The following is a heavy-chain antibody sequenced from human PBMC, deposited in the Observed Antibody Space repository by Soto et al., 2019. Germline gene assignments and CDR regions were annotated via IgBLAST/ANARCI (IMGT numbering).Heavy chain of an antibody. CDR2: IYYSGST. J-gene: IGHJ4*02. Sequence: PSQTLSLTCTVSGGSISSGGYYWSWIRQHPGKGLEWIGYIYYSGSTNYNPSLKSRVIISVDTSKNQFSLKLSSVTAADTAVYYCARDRGKVAATLGYWGEGTLVTVSS. V-gene: IGHV4-31*03. CDR3: ARDRGKVAATLGY. D-gene: IGHD1-26*01. CDR1: GGSISSGGYY.